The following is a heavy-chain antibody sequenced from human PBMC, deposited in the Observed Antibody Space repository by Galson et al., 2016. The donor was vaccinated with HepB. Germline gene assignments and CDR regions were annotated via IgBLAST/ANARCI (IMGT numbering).Heavy chain of an antibody. Sequence: SLRLSCAASGFTFRNYALSWVRRAPGKGLEWVSHIDGPTPTTHYADSVRGRFSIYRDNSRDTLYLQMDSLAAEDSAIYYCTTWLSHHFDYWGQGTLLTVSS. V-gene: IGHV3-23*01. D-gene: IGHD6-19*01. J-gene: IGHJ4*02. CDR1: GFTFRNYA. CDR3: TTWLSHHFDY. CDR2: IDGPTPTT.